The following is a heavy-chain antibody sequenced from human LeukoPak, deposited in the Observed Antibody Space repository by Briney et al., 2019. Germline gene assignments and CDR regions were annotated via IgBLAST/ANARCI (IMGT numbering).Heavy chain of an antibody. Sequence: GGSLRLSCTASEFTFSSCWMHWVRQPPGKGLVWVSRINGDGSSTSYADAVKGRFTISRDNAKNTLYLRMNSLRAEDTAVYYCARGGLTGTTIPYFDYWGQGTLVTVSS. CDR3: ARGGLTGTTIPYFDY. J-gene: IGHJ4*02. CDR2: INGDGSST. D-gene: IGHD1-7*01. CDR1: EFTFSSCW. V-gene: IGHV3-74*01.